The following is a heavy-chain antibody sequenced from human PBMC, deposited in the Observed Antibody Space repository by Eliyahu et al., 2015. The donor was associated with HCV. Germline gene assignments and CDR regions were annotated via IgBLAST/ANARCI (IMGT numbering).Heavy chain of an antibody. J-gene: IGHJ4*02. CDR3: ARAGLELNY. CDR2: TRNKANSYTT. V-gene: IGHV3-72*01. D-gene: IGHD1-7*01. Sequence: EVQLVESGGGLVQPGGSLXLSXXASGSTSSDHYMDWVXQAPGKGLEWVGRTRNKANSYTTEYAASVKGRFTISRDDSKNSLYLQMNSLKTEDTAVYYCARAGLELNYWGQGTLVTVSS. CDR1: GSTSSDHY.